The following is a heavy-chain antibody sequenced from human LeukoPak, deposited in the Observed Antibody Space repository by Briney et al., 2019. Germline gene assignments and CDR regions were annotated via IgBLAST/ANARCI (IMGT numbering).Heavy chain of an antibody. J-gene: IGHJ4*02. CDR1: GGSFSGYY. Sequence: PSETRSLTCAVYGGSFSGYYWSWIRQPPGKGLEWIGEINHSGSTNYNPSLKSRVTISVDTSKNQFSLKLSSVTAADTAVYYCARGIMVLDYWGQGTLVTVSS. CDR3: ARGIMVLDY. V-gene: IGHV4-34*01. D-gene: IGHD3-10*01. CDR2: INHSGST.